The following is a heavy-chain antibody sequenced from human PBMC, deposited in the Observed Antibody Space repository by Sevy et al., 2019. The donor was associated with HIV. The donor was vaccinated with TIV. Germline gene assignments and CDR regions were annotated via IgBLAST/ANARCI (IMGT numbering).Heavy chain of an antibody. V-gene: IGHV3-21*01. CDR1: GFTFSYYT. J-gene: IGHJ4*02. CDR3: ARSLDYYDSSGANDY. CDR2: ISSGSSYI. D-gene: IGHD3-22*01. Sequence: GGSLRLSCAASGFTFSYYTMQWVRQAPGKGLEWVSSISSGSSYISYGESVKGRFTISRDNAKNSLFLQMNSLRAEDTAVYYCARSLDYYDSSGANDYWGQRTLVTVSS.